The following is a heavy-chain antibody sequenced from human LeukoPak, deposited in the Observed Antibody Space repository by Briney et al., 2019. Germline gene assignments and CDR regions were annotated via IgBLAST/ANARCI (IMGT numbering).Heavy chain of an antibody. D-gene: IGHD3-10*01. CDR3: ARDLTYYGSMDV. CDR2: ISSSSSAI. CDR1: GFIFSDYW. Sequence: GGSLRLSCVTFGFIFSDYWMGWVRQAPGKGLEWVSYISSSSSAIYYADSVKGRFTISRDNAKNSLFLQMSSLRAEDTAVYYCARDLTYYGSMDVWGQGTTVTVSS. V-gene: IGHV3-48*01. J-gene: IGHJ6*02.